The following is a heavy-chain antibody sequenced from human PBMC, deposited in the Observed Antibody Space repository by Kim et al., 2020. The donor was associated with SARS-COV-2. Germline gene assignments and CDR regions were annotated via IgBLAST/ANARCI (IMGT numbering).Heavy chain of an antibody. CDR1: GFTFGGYS. Sequence: GGSLRLSCAASGFTFGGYSMHWVRQAPGKGLEWVSYISNNSGTIDHADSVKGRFTISRDNAKNSLYLQMNSLRDEDTAVYYCVRGIVVCGNYYWGLGSMV. D-gene: IGHD2-21*01. CDR2: ISNNSGTI. V-gene: IGHV3-48*02. J-gene: IGHJ4*03. CDR3: VRGIVVCGNYY.